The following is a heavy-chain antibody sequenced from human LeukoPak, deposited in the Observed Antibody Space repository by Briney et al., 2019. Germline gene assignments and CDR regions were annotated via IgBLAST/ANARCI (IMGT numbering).Heavy chain of an antibody. CDR2: MREDGSEI. CDR3: ARGGAARGRFEN. CDR1: GFPFNVQT. J-gene: IGHJ4*02. D-gene: IGHD6-25*01. V-gene: IGHV3-7*01. Sequence: GGSLRLSCVASGFPFNVQTMSWVRQAPGKGLDWVASMREDGSEINYVDSVKGRFTISRDNPKNSLYLQMSSLRAEDTAVYYCARGGAARGRFENWGQGTLVTVSS.